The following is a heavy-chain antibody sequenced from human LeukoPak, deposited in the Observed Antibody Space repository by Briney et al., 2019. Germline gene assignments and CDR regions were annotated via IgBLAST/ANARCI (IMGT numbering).Heavy chain of an antibody. D-gene: IGHD1-26*01. V-gene: IGHV4-30-2*01. CDR3: ARRVGATYFDY. J-gene: IGHJ4*02. CDR1: GGSISSGGYS. CDR2: IYHSGST. Sequence: SETLSLTCAVSGGSISSGGYSWSWIRQPPGKGLEWIGYIYHSGSTYYNPSLKSRVTISVDRSKNQFSLKLSSVTAADAAVYYCARRVGATYFDYWGQGTLVTVSS.